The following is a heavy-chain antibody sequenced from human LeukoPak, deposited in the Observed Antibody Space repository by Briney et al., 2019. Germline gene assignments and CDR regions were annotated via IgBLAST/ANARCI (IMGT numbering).Heavy chain of an antibody. Sequence: PGGSLRHSCAASGFTFSTYSMNWLRLAPGKGLEWVSSISPDSNYKYYVDSVKGRFTISRDNAKSSLYLQMNSLRAEDTAVYYCVRGGYRGFDYEYWGQGTLVTVSS. D-gene: IGHD5-12*01. J-gene: IGHJ4*02. V-gene: IGHV3-21*01. CDR2: ISPDSNYK. CDR3: VRGGYRGFDYEY. CDR1: GFTFSTYS.